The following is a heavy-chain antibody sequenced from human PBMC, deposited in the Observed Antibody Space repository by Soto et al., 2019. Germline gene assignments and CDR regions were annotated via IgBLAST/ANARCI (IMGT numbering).Heavy chain of an antibody. CDR3: ARDPRGRGADNWFDP. V-gene: IGHV3-23*01. CDR1: GFTFSSYA. CDR2: ISGSGGST. Sequence: GGSLRLSCAASGFTFSSYAMSWVRQAPGKGLEWVSAISGSGGSTYYADSVKGRFTISRDNSKNTLYLQMNSLRAEDTAVYYCARDPRGRGADNWFDPWGQGTLVTVSS. J-gene: IGHJ5*02.